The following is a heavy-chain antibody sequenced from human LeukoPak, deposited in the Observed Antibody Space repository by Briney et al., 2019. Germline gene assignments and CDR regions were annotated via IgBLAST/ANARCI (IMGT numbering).Heavy chain of an antibody. J-gene: IGHJ4*02. CDR2: IYYSGST. V-gene: IGHV4-59*01. CDR3: ARDSFYRRAYYYDSSGYYYY. Sequence: SETLSLTCTVSGGSISSYYWSWIRQPPGKGLEWIGYIYYSGSTNYNPSLKSRVTISVDTSKNQFSLKLSSVTAADTAVYYCARDSFYRRAYYYDSSGYYYYWGQGTLVTVSS. D-gene: IGHD3-22*01. CDR1: GGSISSYY.